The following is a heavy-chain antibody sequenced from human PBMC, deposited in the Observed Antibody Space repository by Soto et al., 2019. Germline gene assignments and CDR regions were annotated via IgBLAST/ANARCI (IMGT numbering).Heavy chain of an antibody. D-gene: IGHD3-3*01. Sequence: ASVKVSCKASGYTFTSYAMHWVRQAPGQRLEWMGWINAGNGSTKYSQKFQGRVTITRDTSASTAYMELSSLRSEDTAVYYCARDPDYDFWSGYSSYYYYGMDVWGQGTTVTVSS. CDR2: INAGNGST. V-gene: IGHV1-3*01. CDR1: GYTFTSYA. J-gene: IGHJ6*02. CDR3: ARDPDYDFWSGYSSYYYYGMDV.